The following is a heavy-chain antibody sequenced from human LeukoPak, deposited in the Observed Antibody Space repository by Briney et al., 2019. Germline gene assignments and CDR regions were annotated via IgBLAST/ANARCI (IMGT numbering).Heavy chain of an antibody. CDR2: ISGSGGST. V-gene: IGHV3-23*01. D-gene: IGHD2-15*01. CDR3: AKRYCSGGTCYPLDY. CDR1: GFTFSSYG. Sequence: GGSLRLSCAASGFTFSSYGMHWVRQAPGKGLEWVSAISGSGGSTYYADSVKGRFTISRDNSKSTLFMQMNSLRAEDTAVYYCAKRYCSGGTCYPLDYWGQGTLVTVSS. J-gene: IGHJ4*02.